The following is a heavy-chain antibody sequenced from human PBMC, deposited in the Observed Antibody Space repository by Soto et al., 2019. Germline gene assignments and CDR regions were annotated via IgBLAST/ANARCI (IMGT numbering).Heavy chain of an antibody. CDR1: GFTFSSYP. CDR2: ISASGGDT. D-gene: IGHD1-1*01. V-gene: IGHV3-23*01. CDR3: AKKRSLHKATLDY. J-gene: IGHJ4*02. Sequence: GGSLRLSCAASGFTFSSYPMSWVRQAPGKGLEWVSAISASGGDTYYRESVEGRFTISRDNSKNTLYLQMNSLRAEDTAIYYCAKKRSLHKATLDYWGQGTLVTVSS.